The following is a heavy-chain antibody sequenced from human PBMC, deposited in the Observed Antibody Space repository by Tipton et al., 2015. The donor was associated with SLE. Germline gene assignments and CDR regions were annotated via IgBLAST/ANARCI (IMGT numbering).Heavy chain of an antibody. V-gene: IGHV4-4*07. D-gene: IGHD6-19*01. CDR2: IYTSGGT. CDR3: ARDHPVAGPFDY. J-gene: IGHJ4*02. Sequence: TLSLTCTVSGGSISNYYWSWIRQPAGKGREWIGRIYTSGGTNYNPSLKSRVTMSVDTSKNQFSLKLGSVTAADTAVYYCARDHPVAGPFDYWGQGTLVTVSS. CDR1: GGSISNYY.